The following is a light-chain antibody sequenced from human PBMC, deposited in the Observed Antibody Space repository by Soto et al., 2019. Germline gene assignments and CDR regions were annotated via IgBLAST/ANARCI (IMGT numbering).Light chain of an antibody. CDR2: EVS. J-gene: IGLJ1*01. CDR3: SSYTSSSTPYV. V-gene: IGLV2-14*01. Sequence: ALTQPASVSGSPGQSITISCTGTSSDVGGYNYVSWYQQHPGKAPKLMIYEVSNRPSGVSNRFSGSKSGNTASLTISGLQAEDEADHYCSSYTSSSTPYVFGTGTKLTVL. CDR1: SSDVGGYNY.